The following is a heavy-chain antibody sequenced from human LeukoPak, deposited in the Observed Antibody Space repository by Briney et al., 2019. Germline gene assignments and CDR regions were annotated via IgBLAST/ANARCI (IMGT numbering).Heavy chain of an antibody. D-gene: IGHD3-10*01. V-gene: IGHV3-30*03. CDR1: GFTLSSYG. CDR2: ISYDGSNK. Sequence: GGSLRLSCLGSGFTLSSYGMHWVRPAPAKGLEWVAVISYDGSNKYYADSVKGPFTISRDNSKNTLYLQMNNPRAEDTPVYYCATTGDVRGVISYWGQGTLVTVSS. CDR3: ATTGDVRGVISY. J-gene: IGHJ4*02.